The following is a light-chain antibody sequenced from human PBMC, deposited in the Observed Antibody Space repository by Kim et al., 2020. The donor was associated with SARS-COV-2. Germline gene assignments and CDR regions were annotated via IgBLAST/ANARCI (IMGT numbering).Light chain of an antibody. CDR2: YKSDSDK. CDR1: SGINVGTYR. V-gene: IGLV5-39*01. CDR3: AIWYSSTVV. Sequence: QPVMTQPTSLSASPGASARFTCTLRSGINVGTYRIYWYQQKPGSLPRYLLGYKSDSDKQQGSGVPSRFSGSKDASTNAGLLLISGLQSEDEAAYYCAIWYSSTVVFGGGTQLTVL. J-gene: IGLJ2*01.